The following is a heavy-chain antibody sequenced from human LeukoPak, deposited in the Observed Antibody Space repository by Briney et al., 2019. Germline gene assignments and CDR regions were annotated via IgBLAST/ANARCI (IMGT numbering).Heavy chain of an antibody. V-gene: IGHV3-23*01. D-gene: IGHD4-17*01. CDR3: AKDLGLATVTTRAVAFDI. CDR2: ISGSGGST. Sequence: PGGSLRLSCAAYGFTFSSYAMSWVRQAPGKGLEWVSAISGSGGSTYYADSVKGRFTISRDNSKNTLYLQMNSLRAEDTAVYYCAKDLGLATVTTRAVAFDIWGQGTMVTVSS. J-gene: IGHJ3*02. CDR1: GFTFSSYA.